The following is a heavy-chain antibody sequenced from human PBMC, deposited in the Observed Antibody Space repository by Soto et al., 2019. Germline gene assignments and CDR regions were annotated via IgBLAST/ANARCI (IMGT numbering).Heavy chain of an antibody. CDR2: ISYDGGNE. CDR1: RFSFSTYA. V-gene: IGHV3-30-3*01. Sequence: QVQLVESGGGVVQPGRSLRLSCAASRFSFSTYAIHWVRQAPGKGLEWVAGISYDGGNEYYADSVKGRFTSSRDNSKSTLYLKMNSLGPDDTAVYYCARDRSGSHEIDDSADIWGRGTMVTVSS. D-gene: IGHD1-26*01. J-gene: IGHJ3*02. CDR3: ARDRSGSHEIDDSADI.